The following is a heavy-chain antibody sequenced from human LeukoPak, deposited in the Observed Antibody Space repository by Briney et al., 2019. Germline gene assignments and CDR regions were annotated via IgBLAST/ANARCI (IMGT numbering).Heavy chain of an antibody. V-gene: IGHV5-51*01. CDR3: ARHGTTVTTLVAY. CDR2: IYPADSDT. D-gene: IGHD4-17*01. J-gene: IGHJ4*02. Sequence: GESLKISCQVSGYIFTHYWIGWVRQMPGKGLESMGIIYPADSDTTYSPSFQGQVTISVDKSISTVYLQWSSLKASDTAMYYCARHGTTVTTLVAYWGQGTLVTVSS. CDR1: GYIFTHYW.